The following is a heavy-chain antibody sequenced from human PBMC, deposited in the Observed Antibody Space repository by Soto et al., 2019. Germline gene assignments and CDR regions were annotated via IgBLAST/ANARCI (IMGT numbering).Heavy chain of an antibody. D-gene: IGHD1-26*01. V-gene: IGHV4-4*02. J-gene: IGHJ5*02. CDR3: ARGDSGSYGMNWFDP. Sequence: QVQLQESGPGLVKPSGTLSFTCAVSGGSISSSNWWSWVRQPPGKGLEWIGEIYHSGSTNYNPSLKSRVTISVDKYKNQFSLKLNSVTAADTAVYYCARGDSGSYGMNWFDPWGQGTLVTVSS. CDR1: GGSISSSNW. CDR2: IYHSGST.